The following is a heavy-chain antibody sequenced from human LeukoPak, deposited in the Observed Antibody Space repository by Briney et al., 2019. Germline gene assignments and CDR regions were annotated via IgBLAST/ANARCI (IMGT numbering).Heavy chain of an antibody. V-gene: IGHV1-2*02. CDR1: GYTFTRYY. CDR3: ARSTRYNWNDDY. D-gene: IGHD1-1*01. CDR2: INPNSGGT. J-gene: IGHJ4*02. Sequence: ASVKVSCKASGYTFTRYYMNWVRQAPGQGLEWMGWINPNSGGTNYAQKFQGRVTMTRDTSISTAYMELSRLRSDDTAVYYCARSTRYNWNDDYWGQGTLVTVSS.